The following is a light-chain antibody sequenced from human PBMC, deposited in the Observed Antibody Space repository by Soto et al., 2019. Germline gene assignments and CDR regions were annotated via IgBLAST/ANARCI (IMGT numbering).Light chain of an antibody. J-gene: IGLJ7*01. Sequence: QSVLTQSPSASASLGASVKLTCTLSSGHSNYAIAWHQQQPEKGPRYLMKVNSGGSHIKGDGIPDRFSGSSYGAERYLFISSLQSEDEADYYCQTWGTGSAIVVFGGGTQLTVL. CDR2: VNSGGSH. V-gene: IGLV4-69*01. CDR1: SGHSNYA. CDR3: QTWGTGSAIVV.